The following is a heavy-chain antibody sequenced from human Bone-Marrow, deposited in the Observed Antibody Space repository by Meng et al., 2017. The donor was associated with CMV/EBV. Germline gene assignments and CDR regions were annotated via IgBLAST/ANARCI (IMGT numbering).Heavy chain of an antibody. CDR3: AKDPVYRANPGGYFDY. CDR2: ISYDGGTK. J-gene: IGHJ4*02. D-gene: IGHD3-16*02. Sequence: GGSLRLSCAVSGITFDTFAMYWARQAPGKGLECVAVISYDGGTKYYADSVKGRFTISRDNSKNTLYLQMNSLRAEDTAVYYCAKDPVYRANPGGYFDYWGQGTLVTVSS. V-gene: IGHV3-30*04. CDR1: GITFDTFA.